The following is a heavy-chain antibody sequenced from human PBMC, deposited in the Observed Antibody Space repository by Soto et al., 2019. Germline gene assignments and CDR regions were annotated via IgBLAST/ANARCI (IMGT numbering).Heavy chain of an antibody. CDR1: GFTLISYG. Sequence: QPWGTMRRSCSASGFTLISYGMHWVRHAASKGQRRVAVIWYEGSNKDYARSVKCRFTISRGNAKNGRYRQMNSLRAKDTAWSYCAIIWNQRFDPWGRGSLLTVAS. V-gene: IGHV3-33*01. D-gene: IGHD1-1*01. CDR2: IWYEGSNK. J-gene: IGHJ5*02. CDR3: AIIWNQRFDP.